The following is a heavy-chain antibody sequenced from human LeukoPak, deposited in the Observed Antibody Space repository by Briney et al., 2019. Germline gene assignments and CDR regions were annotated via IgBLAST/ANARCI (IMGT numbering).Heavy chain of an antibody. CDR1: GFTFSSYA. V-gene: IGHV3-30-3*01. CDR3: ATVQFLEWLPD. CDR2: ISYDGSNK. D-gene: IGHD3-3*01. Sequence: GGSLRLSCAASGFTFSSYAMHWVRQAPGKGLEWVAVISYDGSNKYYADSVKGRFTISRDNSKNTLYLQMNSLRAGDTAVYYCATVQFLEWLPDWGQGILVTVSP. J-gene: IGHJ4*02.